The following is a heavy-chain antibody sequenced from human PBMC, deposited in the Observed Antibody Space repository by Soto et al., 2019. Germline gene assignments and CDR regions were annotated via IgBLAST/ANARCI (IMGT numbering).Heavy chain of an antibody. CDR3: ARKVPGSTTRPDYWEFDL. D-gene: IGHD3-10*01. V-gene: IGHV3-23*01. J-gene: IGHJ2*01. Sequence: EVQLLESGGGLVQPGGSLRLSCAASGFTFISYAINWVRQAPGKGLQWVSAISGGGDATFYVDSVKGRFTISRDNSRNTVTLQMNTLGADDTAVYNWARKVPGSTTRPDYWEFDLWGRGTLVTVSS. CDR2: ISGGGDAT. CDR1: GFTFISYA.